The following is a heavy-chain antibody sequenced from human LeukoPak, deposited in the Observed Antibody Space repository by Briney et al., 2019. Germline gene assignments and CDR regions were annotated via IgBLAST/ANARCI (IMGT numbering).Heavy chain of an antibody. V-gene: IGHV1-18*01. CDR3: ARDSPVTAMKTTFDY. CDR1: GYTFTSYG. CDR2: ISAYNGNT. D-gene: IGHD5-18*01. J-gene: IGHJ4*02. Sequence: ASVKVSCKASGYTFTSYGISWVRQAPGQGLEWMGWISAYNGNTNSAQKLQGRVTMTTDTSTSTAYMELRSLRSDDTAVYYCARDSPVTAMKTTFDYWGQGTLVTVSS.